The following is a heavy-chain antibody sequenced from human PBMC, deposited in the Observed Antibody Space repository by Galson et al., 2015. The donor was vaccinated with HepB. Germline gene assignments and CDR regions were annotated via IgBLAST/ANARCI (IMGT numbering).Heavy chain of an antibody. D-gene: IGHD2-15*01. CDR1: GYSFNIYA. J-gene: IGHJ3*02. Sequence: SVKVSCKAYGYSFNIYAVSWVRQAPGQGLEWLGWASAYSRNTKYAQKFQGRVTMTTDTSTKTAFMELRSLTSDDTAVYYCARDNTLGDAFDIWGQGTMVTVSS. CDR2: ASAYSRNT. CDR3: ARDNTLGDAFDI. V-gene: IGHV1-18*01.